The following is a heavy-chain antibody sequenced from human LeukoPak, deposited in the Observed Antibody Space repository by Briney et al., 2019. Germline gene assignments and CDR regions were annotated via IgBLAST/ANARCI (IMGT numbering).Heavy chain of an antibody. CDR1: GFTFTTSA. CDR3: AAASNYYDRSNYYSYAMDV. V-gene: IGHV1-58*01. CDR2: IVVGSGNI. D-gene: IGHD3-22*01. Sequence: SVKVSCKASGFTFTTSAVQWVRQARGQRLEWIGWIVVGSGNINYAQKFQERVTITRDMSTSTVYMDLSSQRSEDTAVYYCAAASNYYDRSNYYSYAMDVWGQGTTVTVSS. J-gene: IGHJ6*02.